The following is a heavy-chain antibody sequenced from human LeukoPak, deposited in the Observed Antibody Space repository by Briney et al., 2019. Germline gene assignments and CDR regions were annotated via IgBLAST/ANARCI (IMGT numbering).Heavy chain of an antibody. CDR1: GGTFSSYA. D-gene: IGHD6-19*01. CDR3: ARGGGIAVAGTLPPDY. V-gene: IGHV1-69*13. Sequence: SVTVSCKASGGTFSSYAISWVRQAPGQGLEWMGGIIPIFGTANYAQKFQGRVTITADESTSTAYMELSSLRSEDTAVYYCARGGGIAVAGTLPPDYWGQGTLVTVSS. J-gene: IGHJ4*02. CDR2: IIPIFGTA.